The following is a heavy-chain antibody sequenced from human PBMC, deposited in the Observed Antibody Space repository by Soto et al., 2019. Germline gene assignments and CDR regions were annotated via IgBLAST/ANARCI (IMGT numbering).Heavy chain of an antibody. CDR1: GGSFSGYY. CDR2: INHSGST. J-gene: IGHJ5*02. CDR3: ARGCGQQPIQRRLNWFDP. D-gene: IGHD6-13*01. V-gene: IGHV4-34*01. Sequence: PSETLSLTCAVYGGSFSGYYWSWIRQPPGKGLEWIGEINHSGSTNYNPSLKSRVTISVDTSKNQFSLKLSSVTAADTAVYYCARGCGQQPIQRRLNWFDPWGQGTLVTVSS.